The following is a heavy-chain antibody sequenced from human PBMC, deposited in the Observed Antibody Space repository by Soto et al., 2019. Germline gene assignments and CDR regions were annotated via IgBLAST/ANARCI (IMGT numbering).Heavy chain of an antibody. CDR2: TSYDGNNE. CDR3: AKDKVVFNWDHSYSEY. V-gene: IGHV3-30*18. Sequence: VGSLRLSCASSVCTFSNYAMHWVRHSPGKWLEWVALTSYDGNNEYYTDSVKGRFTISRDNSKNTLFPKMNSPRPEDTAVYYCAKDKVVFNWDHSYSEYWGQGALRIVSS. D-gene: IGHD1-1*01. CDR1: VCTFSNYA. J-gene: IGHJ4*02.